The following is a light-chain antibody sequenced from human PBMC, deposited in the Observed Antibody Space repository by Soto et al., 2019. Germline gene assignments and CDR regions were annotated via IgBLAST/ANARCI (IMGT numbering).Light chain of an antibody. J-gene: IGKJ5*01. V-gene: IGKV3-11*01. Sequence: EIVLTQSPATLSLSPGERATLSCRASQNVNSYITWYQQKPGQAPRLLIYDASNRATDIPARFSGSGSGTDFTLTINSLEPEDFAVYYCQQRSNWPITFGQGTRLEIK. CDR2: DAS. CDR1: QNVNSY. CDR3: QQRSNWPIT.